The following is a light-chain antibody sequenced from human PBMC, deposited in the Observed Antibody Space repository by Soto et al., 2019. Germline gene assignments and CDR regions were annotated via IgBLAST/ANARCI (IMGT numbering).Light chain of an antibody. CDR2: EGS. CDR3: CSYASNNTLYA. Sequence: SALTKPASLSGSPGQSITISCTGTSSDVGTYNLVSWYQRHPGKAPKVIIYEGSKRPSGVSNRFSGSKSGNTASLTISGLQAEDEADYYCCSYASNNTLYAFGTGTKVTVL. V-gene: IGLV2-23*01. CDR1: SSDVGTYNL. J-gene: IGLJ1*01.